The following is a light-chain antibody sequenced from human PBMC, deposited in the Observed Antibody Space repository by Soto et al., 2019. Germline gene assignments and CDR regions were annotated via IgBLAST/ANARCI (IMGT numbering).Light chain of an antibody. J-gene: IGKJ1*01. CDR1: QSISSW. CDR2: KAS. V-gene: IGKV1-5*03. CDR3: QHYNSYPWT. Sequence: DIQMTQSPSTLSASVGDRVTITCRASQSISSWLAWYQQKPGKAPKLLIYKASSLKRGVPSRFGGSGSGTEFTLTISSLQPDDFATYYCQHYNSYPWTFGQGTKVEIK.